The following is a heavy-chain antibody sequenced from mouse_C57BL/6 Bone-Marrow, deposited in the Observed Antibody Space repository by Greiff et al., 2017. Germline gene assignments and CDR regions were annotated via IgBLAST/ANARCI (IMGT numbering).Heavy chain of an antibody. CDR1: GFTFSNYW. V-gene: IGHV6-3*01. Sequence: EVKLEESGGGLVQPGGSMKLSCVASGFTFSNYWMNWVRQSPEKGLEWVAQIRLKSDNYATHYAESVKGRFTISRDDSKSSVYLQMNNLRAEDTGIYYCTEITSFAYWGQGTLVTVSA. CDR3: TEITSFAY. D-gene: IGHD1-1*01. J-gene: IGHJ3*01. CDR2: IRLKSDNYAT.